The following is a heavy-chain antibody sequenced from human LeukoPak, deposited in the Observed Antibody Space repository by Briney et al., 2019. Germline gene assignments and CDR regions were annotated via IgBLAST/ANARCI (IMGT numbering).Heavy chain of an antibody. CDR2: NYRGGTT. J-gene: IGHJ4*02. CDR3: ASYNWNAHDNFAY. CDR1: GFSVSGSD. V-gene: IGHV3-53*01. Sequence: GGSLRLSCAASGFSVSGSDMTWVRQAPGKGPEWVSVNYRGGTTDHADSVKGRFTSSRDNSKNTLYLQMNSLRAEDTAVYYCASYNWNAHDNFAYWGQGTLVTVSP. D-gene: IGHD1-20*01.